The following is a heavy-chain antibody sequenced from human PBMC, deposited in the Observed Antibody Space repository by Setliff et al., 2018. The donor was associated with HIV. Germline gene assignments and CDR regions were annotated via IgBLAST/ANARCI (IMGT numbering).Heavy chain of an antibody. CDR3: ARLGTSGWYSYFDY. CDR2: VYYSGSI. CDR1: GDSFSSGTYY. D-gene: IGHD6-19*01. J-gene: IGHJ4*02. V-gene: IGHV4-39*01. Sequence: SETLSLTCSVSGDSFSSGTYYWGWIRQPPGKGLEWIGCVYYSGSIDYNPSLKSRVTISMDTAKSQFSLKLTSVTAADTSIYHCARLGTSGWYSYFDYWGQGILVTVSS.